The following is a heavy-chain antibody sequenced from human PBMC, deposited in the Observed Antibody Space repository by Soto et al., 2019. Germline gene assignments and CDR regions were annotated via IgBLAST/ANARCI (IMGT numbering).Heavy chain of an antibody. J-gene: IGHJ4*02. Sequence: PSETLSLTCTVSGGSISSSTYYWGWIRQPPGKGLEWIGSIHYSGSTYYNPSLEGRATISEDTSKNQFSLKVTSVTAADTAVYYCARFLRFPDYWGQGTPVTVSS. D-gene: IGHD2-21*01. V-gene: IGHV4-39*01. CDR1: GGSISSSTYY. CDR3: ARFLRFPDY. CDR2: IHYSGST.